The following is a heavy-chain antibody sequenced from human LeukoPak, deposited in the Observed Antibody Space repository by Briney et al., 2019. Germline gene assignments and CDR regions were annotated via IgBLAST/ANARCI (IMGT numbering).Heavy chain of an antibody. V-gene: IGHV3-30*18. D-gene: IGHD6-6*01. Sequence: GGSLRLSCAASGYTFISYGMHWVRQAPGKGLEWVAVISYDGSNKYYADSVKGRFTISRDNSKNTLYLQMNSLRAEDTAVYYCAKAGGYSSSSHYFDYWGQGTLVTVSS. CDR1: GYTFISYG. CDR2: ISYDGSNK. J-gene: IGHJ4*02. CDR3: AKAGGYSSSSHYFDY.